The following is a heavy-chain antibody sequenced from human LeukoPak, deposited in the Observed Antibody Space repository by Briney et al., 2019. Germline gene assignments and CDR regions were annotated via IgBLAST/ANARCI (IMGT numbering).Heavy chain of an antibody. Sequence: SETLSLTCTVSGGSISSGGYYWSWIRQHPGKGLEWIGYIYYSGSTYYNPSLKSRVTISVDTSKNQFSLKLSSVTAADTAVYYCASLPRNWRAEPFDYWGQGTLVTVSS. CDR1: GGSISSGGYY. V-gene: IGHV4-31*03. J-gene: IGHJ4*02. D-gene: IGHD1-1*01. CDR3: ASLPRNWRAEPFDY. CDR2: IYYSGST.